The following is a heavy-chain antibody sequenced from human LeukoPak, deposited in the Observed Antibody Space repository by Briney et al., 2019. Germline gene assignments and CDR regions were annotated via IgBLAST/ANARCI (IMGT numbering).Heavy chain of an antibody. CDR1: GYTFTGYY. Sequence: GASVKVSCQASGYTFTGYYMHWVRQAPGQGLEWMGWINPNSGGTNYAQKFQGWVTMTRDTSISTAYMELSRLRSDDTAVYYCARADPYCSSTSCYFDAFDIWGQGTMVTVSS. D-gene: IGHD2-2*01. J-gene: IGHJ3*02. CDR2: INPNSGGT. V-gene: IGHV1-2*04. CDR3: ARADPYCSSTSCYFDAFDI.